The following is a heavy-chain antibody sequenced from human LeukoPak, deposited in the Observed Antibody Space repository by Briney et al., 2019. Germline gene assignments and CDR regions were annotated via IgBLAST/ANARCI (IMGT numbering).Heavy chain of an antibody. CDR2: IYSGGGT. J-gene: IGHJ4*02. Sequence: GGSLRLSCAASGFTISSNFISWVRQAPGKGLEWVSIIYSGGGTYYADSVKGRFTISRDNSKNTLYLQMNNLRADDTAVYYCAKDATGFSDFDYWGQGTLVTVSS. CDR3: AKDATGFSDFDY. CDR1: GFTISSNF. V-gene: IGHV3-66*01. D-gene: IGHD3-9*01.